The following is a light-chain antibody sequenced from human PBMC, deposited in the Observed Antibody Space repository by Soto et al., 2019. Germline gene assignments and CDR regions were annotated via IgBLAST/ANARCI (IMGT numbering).Light chain of an antibody. Sequence: SYELTQPPSVSVAPGQTARITCGGNNIKSKSVHWYQQRPGQAPVLVVHDDSDRPSGIPERFSGSNSGNTATLIITRVEAVDEADYYCQVWDTGNDHVVFGGGTQLTVL. CDR3: QVWDTGNDHVV. J-gene: IGLJ2*01. CDR2: DDS. CDR1: NIKSKS. V-gene: IGLV3-21*02.